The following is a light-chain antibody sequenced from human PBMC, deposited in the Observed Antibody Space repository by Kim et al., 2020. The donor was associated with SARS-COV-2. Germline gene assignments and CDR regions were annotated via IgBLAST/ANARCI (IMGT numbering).Light chain of an antibody. J-gene: IGLJ3*02. Sequence: SVTHTCTLSSGHSSYAIAWHQQQPEKGPRYLMKLNSDGSHSKGDGIPDRFSGSSSGAERYLTISSLQSEDEADYYCQTWGTGIRGVFGGGTQLTVL. V-gene: IGLV4-69*01. CDR2: LNSDGSH. CDR3: QTWGTGIRGV. CDR1: SGHSSYA.